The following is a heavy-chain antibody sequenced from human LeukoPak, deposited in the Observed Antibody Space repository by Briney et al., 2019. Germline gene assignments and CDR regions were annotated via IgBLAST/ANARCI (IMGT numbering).Heavy chain of an antibody. CDR2: IYYNGGT. Sequence: TSETLSLTCTVSGGSISSYYWTWLRQPPGKGLEWIGYIYYNGGTNYNPSLKSRVTISVDTSKNQFSLKLRSVTAADTAVYYCARDKGCSGGGCYSEYYFDYWGQGTLVTVSS. D-gene: IGHD2-15*01. J-gene: IGHJ4*02. CDR1: GGSISSYY. CDR3: ARDKGCSGGGCYSEYYFDY. V-gene: IGHV4-59*01.